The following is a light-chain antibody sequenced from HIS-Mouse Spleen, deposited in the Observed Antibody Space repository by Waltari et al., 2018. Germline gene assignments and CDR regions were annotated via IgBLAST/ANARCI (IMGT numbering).Light chain of an antibody. CDR1: SSDVGGYNY. CDR2: EVS. Sequence: QSALTQPASVSGSPGQSITSPCTGTSSDVGGYNYVSWYQQHPGKSPKLMIYEVSNRPSGVSNRFSGSKSGNTASLTISGLQAEDEADYYCSSYTSSSTLVFGGGTKLTVL. V-gene: IGLV2-14*01. CDR3: SSYTSSSTLV. J-gene: IGLJ3*02.